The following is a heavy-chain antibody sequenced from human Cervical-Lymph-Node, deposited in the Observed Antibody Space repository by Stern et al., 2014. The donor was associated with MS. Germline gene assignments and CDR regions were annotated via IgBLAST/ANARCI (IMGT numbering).Heavy chain of an antibody. V-gene: IGHV3-30*04. J-gene: IGHJ4*02. D-gene: IGHD6-13*01. CDR1: KFTFSNYA. CDR2: ISYDGSHK. CDR3: ARSIAAAGTRTPFDY. Sequence: VQLVESGGGVVQPGRSLRLSCAASKFTFSNYALHWVRQAPGKGLEWVALISYDGSHKYYAVSVKGRFTISRDNSKNALYLQMNSLRAEDTALYYCARSIAAAGTRTPFDYWGQGTLVTVSS.